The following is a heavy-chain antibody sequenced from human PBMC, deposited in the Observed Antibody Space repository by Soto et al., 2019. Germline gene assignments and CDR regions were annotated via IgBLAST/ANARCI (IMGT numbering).Heavy chain of an antibody. J-gene: IGHJ4*02. Sequence: PGGSLRLSCAASGFTFSSYGMHWVRQAPGKGLIWVSRLNGDGSTIDYADSVKGRFTMSRDNAKSTVYLQMHSLRAEDTAVYYCARDDNPDYWGQGTLVTVSS. CDR3: ARDDNPDY. V-gene: IGHV3-74*01. CDR1: GFTFSSYG. CDR2: LNGDGSTI. D-gene: IGHD1-20*01.